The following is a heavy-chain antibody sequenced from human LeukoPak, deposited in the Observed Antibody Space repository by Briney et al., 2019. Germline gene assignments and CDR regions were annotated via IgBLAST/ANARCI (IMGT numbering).Heavy chain of an antibody. D-gene: IGHD1-14*01. CDR3: TTVQTGRFDP. Sequence: GGSLRLSCVASGFIFTHGWTSWVRQAPGKGLEWVGRIKSKTDGGTADYAAPVKGRFTISRDESTNTLYLQMDSLKTEDTGVYYCTTVQTGRFDPWGQGTLVTVSS. J-gene: IGHJ5*02. CDR1: GFIFTHGW. CDR2: IKSKTDGGTA. V-gene: IGHV3-15*01.